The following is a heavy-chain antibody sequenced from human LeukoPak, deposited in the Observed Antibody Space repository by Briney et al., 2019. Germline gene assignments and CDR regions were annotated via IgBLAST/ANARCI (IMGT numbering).Heavy chain of an antibody. Sequence: PGGSLRLSCAASGFTFNSYSMNWVRQAPGKGLEWVANIKQDGSEKYYVDSVKGRFTISRDNAKNSLYLQMNSLRAEDTAVYYCTKDYSSGWPDAFDIWGQGTMVTVSS. CDR3: TKDYSSGWPDAFDI. CDR1: GFTFNSYS. CDR2: IKQDGSEK. V-gene: IGHV3-7*04. D-gene: IGHD6-19*01. J-gene: IGHJ3*02.